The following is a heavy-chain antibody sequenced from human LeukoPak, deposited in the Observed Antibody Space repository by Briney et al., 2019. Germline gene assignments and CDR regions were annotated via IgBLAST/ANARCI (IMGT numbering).Heavy chain of an antibody. Sequence: ASVKVSCKASGYTFTSYGISWVRQAPGQGLEWMGWISTNNGNTNYAQKLRGRVTMTTETSTSTAYMELRSLRSDDMAVYYCARDQRPGTSGYSPFDYWGQGTLVTVSS. CDR3: ARDQRPGTSGYSPFDY. D-gene: IGHD3-22*01. V-gene: IGHV1-18*03. CDR1: GYTFTSYG. CDR2: ISTNNGNT. J-gene: IGHJ4*02.